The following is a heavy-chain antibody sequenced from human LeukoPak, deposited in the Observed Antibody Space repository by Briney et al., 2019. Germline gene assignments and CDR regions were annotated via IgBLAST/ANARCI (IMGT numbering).Heavy chain of an antibody. CDR3: AKAGGGYHDSSGYLDY. V-gene: IGHV3-9*01. CDR2: ISWNSGSI. D-gene: IGHD3-22*01. J-gene: IGHJ4*02. Sequence: PGRSLRLSCAASGFTFDDYAMHWVRQAPGKGLEWVSGISWNSGSIGYADSVKGRFTISRDNAKNSLYLQMNSLRAEDTALYYCAKAGGGYHDSSGYLDYWGQGTLVTVSS. CDR1: GFTFDDYA.